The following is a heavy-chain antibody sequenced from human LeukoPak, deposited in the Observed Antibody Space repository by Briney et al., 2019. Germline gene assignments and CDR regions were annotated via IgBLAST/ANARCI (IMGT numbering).Heavy chain of an antibody. D-gene: IGHD6-19*01. CDR2: IKQDGSEK. CDR1: GFTVRSYW. J-gene: IGHJ3*02. V-gene: IGHV3-7*01. Sequence: GGSLRLSCAASGFTVRSYWMSWVRQAPGKGLEWVANIKQDGSEKYYVDSVKGRFTISRDNAKNSLYLQMNSLRAEDTAVYYCARGLQENLAWLTAFSAFDIWGQGTMVTVSS. CDR3: ARGLQENLAWLTAFSAFDI.